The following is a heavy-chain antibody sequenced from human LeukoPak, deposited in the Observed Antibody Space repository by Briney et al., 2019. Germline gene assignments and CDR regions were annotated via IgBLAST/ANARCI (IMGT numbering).Heavy chain of an antibody. D-gene: IGHD3-3*01. V-gene: IGHV1-18*01. CDR2: ISAYNGNT. CDR1: GYTFTSYG. J-gene: IGHJ6*02. Sequence: GASVKVSCKASGYTFTSYGISWVRQAPGQGLEWMGWISAYNGNTNYAQKLQGRVTMTTDTSTSTAYMELRSLRSDDTAVYYCARVVIRIFGENYGMDVWGQGTTVTVSS. CDR3: ARVVIRIFGENYGMDV.